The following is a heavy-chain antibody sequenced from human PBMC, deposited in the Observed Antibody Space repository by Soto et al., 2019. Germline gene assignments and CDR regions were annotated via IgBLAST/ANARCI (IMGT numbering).Heavy chain of an antibody. V-gene: IGHV4-34*01. CDR1: GGSFSGYY. Sequence: SETLSLTCAVYGGSFSGYYWSWIRQPPGKGLEWIGEINHSGSTNYNPPLKSPVTISVDTSKNQFSLKLRSVTAAARAVYYCARAAGVVAAISPFWYWGQGTLVTVSS. J-gene: IGHJ4*02. CDR3: ARAAGVVAAISPFWY. CDR2: INHSGST. D-gene: IGHD2-15*01.